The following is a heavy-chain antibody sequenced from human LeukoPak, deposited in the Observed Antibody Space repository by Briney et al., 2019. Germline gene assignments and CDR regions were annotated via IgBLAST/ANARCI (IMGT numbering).Heavy chain of an antibody. Sequence: GGSLRLSCAASGFTFSSYWMSWVRQAPGKGLEWVANIKKDGSEKYYVDSVKGRFTISRDNSKNTLYLQMNSLRAEDTAVYYCARGRSTAFDYWGQGTLVTVSS. D-gene: IGHD2-2*01. V-gene: IGHV3-7*01. CDR3: ARGRSTAFDY. CDR2: IKKDGSEK. CDR1: GFTFSSYW. J-gene: IGHJ4*02.